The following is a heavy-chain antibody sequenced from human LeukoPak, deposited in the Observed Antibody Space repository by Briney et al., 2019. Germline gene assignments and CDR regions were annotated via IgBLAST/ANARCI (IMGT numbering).Heavy chain of an antibody. CDR1: GFTFTNAW. J-gene: IGHJ4*02. Sequence: GGSLRLSCAASGFTFTNAWMTWVRQALGKGPEWAGRIRGKADGETTDYAAPVKGRFTISRDDSKNTLYLQMNSLTTEDTAVYYCILAAAGPAYWGQGALVTVSS. V-gene: IGHV3-15*01. CDR3: ILAAAGPAY. CDR2: IRGKADGETT. D-gene: IGHD6-13*01.